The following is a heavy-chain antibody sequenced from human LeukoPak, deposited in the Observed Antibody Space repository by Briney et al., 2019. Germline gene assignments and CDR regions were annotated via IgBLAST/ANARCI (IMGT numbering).Heavy chain of an antibody. D-gene: IGHD5-12*01. J-gene: IGHJ4*02. CDR1: GFTFSSYE. CDR2: ISSSGSTI. CDR3: AKDGVATIMFFSYYFDY. Sequence: GGSLRLSCAASGFTFSSYEMNWVRQAPGKGLEWVSYISSSGSTIYYADSVKGRFTISRDNSKNTLYLQMNSLRAEDTAVYYCAKDGVATIMFFSYYFDYWGQGTLVTVSS. V-gene: IGHV3-48*03.